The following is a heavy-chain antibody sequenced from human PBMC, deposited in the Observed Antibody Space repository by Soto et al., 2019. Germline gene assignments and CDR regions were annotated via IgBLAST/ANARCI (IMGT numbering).Heavy chain of an antibody. V-gene: IGHV4-39*02. Sequence: SETLSLTCTVSGGSISSSNYHWGWIRQPPGKGLEWIGSMYYSGSTYYNPSLKSRVTITRDTSASTAYMELSSLRSEDTAVYYCAGELGYYDSSGPPGYWGQGTLVTVSS. CDR3: AGELGYYDSSGPPGY. CDR1: GGSISSSNYH. CDR2: MYYSGST. D-gene: IGHD3-22*01. J-gene: IGHJ4*02.